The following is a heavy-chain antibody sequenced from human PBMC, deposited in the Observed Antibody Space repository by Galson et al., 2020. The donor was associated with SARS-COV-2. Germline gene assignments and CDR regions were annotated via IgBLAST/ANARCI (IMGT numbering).Heavy chain of an antibody. J-gene: IGHJ5*01. CDR3: ARYSQEDWLSPRTNWFDS. D-gene: IGHD3-9*01. V-gene: IGHV3-21*01. CDR2: ISGSSNYI. CDR1: GFTFSRYT. Sequence: TGGSLRLSCVASGFTFSRYTVYWVRQTPGKGQQWVSSISGSSNYIYYADSLKDRFTISRDNSKNSLYLQMNSQRDDDTAVYYCARYSQEDWLSPRTNWFDSWGQVTLVTVSS.